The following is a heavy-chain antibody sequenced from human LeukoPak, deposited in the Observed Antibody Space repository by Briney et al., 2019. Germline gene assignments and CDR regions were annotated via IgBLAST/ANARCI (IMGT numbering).Heavy chain of an antibody. D-gene: IGHD3-22*01. V-gene: IGHV1-18*01. J-gene: IGHJ4*02. CDR1: GYTFTSYG. CDR2: ISAYNGNT. Sequence: GASVKVSCKASGYTFTSYGISWVRQAPGQGLEWMGWISAYNGNTNYAQKLQGRVTMTTDTSTSTAYMELRSLRSDDTAVYYCARADDSSGYYLVDYWGQGTLVTVSS. CDR3: ARADDSSGYYLVDY.